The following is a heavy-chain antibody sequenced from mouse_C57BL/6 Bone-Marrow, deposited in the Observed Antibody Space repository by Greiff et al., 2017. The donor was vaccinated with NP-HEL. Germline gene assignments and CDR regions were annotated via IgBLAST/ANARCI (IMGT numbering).Heavy chain of an antibody. CDR1: GFTFSDYG. J-gene: IGHJ2*01. V-gene: IGHV5-17*01. CDR3: ARGLRQYYFDY. D-gene: IGHD1-1*01. CDR2: ISSGSSPI. Sequence: EVKLMESGGGLVKPGGSLKLSCAASGFTFSDYGMHWVRQAPEKGLEWVAYISSGSSPIYYAATVKGRFTISRDNAKNTLFLQMHSLRSEDTAMYYCARGLRQYYFDYWGQGTTLTVSA.